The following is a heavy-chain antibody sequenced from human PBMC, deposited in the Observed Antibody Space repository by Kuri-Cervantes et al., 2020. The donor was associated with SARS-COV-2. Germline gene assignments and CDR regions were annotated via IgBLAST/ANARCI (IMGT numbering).Heavy chain of an antibody. V-gene: IGHV3-7*01. D-gene: IGHD3-16*01. Sequence: GESLKISCAASGFTFSSYWMSWVRQAPGKGREWVANIKKDGSEKYYVVSAKGRFIISRENAKNSLYLQLNSLRAEDTAVYYCAKDGGLQEGHDAFDIWGQGTMVTVSS. CDR3: AKDGGLQEGHDAFDI. CDR2: IKKDGSEK. J-gene: IGHJ3*02. CDR1: GFTFSSYW.